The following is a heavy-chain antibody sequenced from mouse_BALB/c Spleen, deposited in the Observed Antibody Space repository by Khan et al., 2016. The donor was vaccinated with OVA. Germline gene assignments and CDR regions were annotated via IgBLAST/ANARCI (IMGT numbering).Heavy chain of an antibody. J-gene: IGHJ4*01. CDR3: ARRGGKYYAMDY. CDR1: GFTFSSFG. Sequence: EVELVESGGGLVQPGGSRKLSCAASGFTFSSFGMHWVRQAPEKGLEWVAYISSGSSTIYYADTVKGRFTISRDNPKNTLFLQMTSLRSEDTAMYYWARRGGKYYAMDYWGRGTSVTVSS. V-gene: IGHV5-17*02. CDR2: ISSGSSTI.